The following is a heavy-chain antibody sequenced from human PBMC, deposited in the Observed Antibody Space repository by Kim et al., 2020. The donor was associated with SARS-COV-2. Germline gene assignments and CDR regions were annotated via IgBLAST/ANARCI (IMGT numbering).Heavy chain of an antibody. CDR1: GGSISSYY. V-gene: IGHV4-59*13. J-gene: IGHJ6*02. Sequence: SETLSLTCTVSGGSISSYYWSWIRQPPGKGLEWIGYIYYSGSTNYNPSLKSRVTISVDTSKNQFSLKLSSVTAADTAVYYCARSAAYGRYYYGMDVWGQG. CDR3: ARSAAYGRYYYGMDV. CDR2: IYYSGST. D-gene: IGHD4-17*01.